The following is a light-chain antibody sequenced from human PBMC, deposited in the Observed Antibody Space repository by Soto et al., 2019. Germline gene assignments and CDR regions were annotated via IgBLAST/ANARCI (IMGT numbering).Light chain of an antibody. Sequence: SSELTQPPSVSVAPGKTARITCGGTTIGSKSVHWYQQKPGQAPVLVIYYDSDRPSGIPERFSGSNSGNTATLTISRVEAGDEADYFCQVWDSSSDPYVFGTGTKLTVL. CDR3: QVWDSSSDPYV. J-gene: IGLJ1*01. V-gene: IGLV3-21*04. CDR1: TIGSKS. CDR2: YDS.